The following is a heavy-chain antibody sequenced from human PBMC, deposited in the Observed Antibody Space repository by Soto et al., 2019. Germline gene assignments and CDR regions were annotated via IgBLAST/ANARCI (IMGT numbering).Heavy chain of an antibody. CDR3: ARATDSHDVFAI. V-gene: IGHV4-59*01. CDR1: GGSISRYY. CDR2: IYYSGST. J-gene: IGHJ3*02. Sequence: SETLCVTCTVSGGSISRYYWSWIRQPPGKGREWIGYIYYSGSTNYNPSLKSRVTISVDTSKNQFSLKLSSVTAADTAVYYCARATDSHDVFAIWGQRTMVIVSS.